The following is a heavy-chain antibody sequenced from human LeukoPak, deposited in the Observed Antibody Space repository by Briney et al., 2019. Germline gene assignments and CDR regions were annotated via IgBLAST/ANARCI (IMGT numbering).Heavy chain of an antibody. V-gene: IGHV3-23*01. CDR3: AKDPSGSVPTDWFDP. D-gene: IGHD1-26*01. J-gene: IGHJ5*02. Sequence: GGSLRLSCAASGLTFSSYAMSWVRQAPGKGLEWVSAISGSGGSTYYADSVKGRFTISRDNSKNTLYLQMNSLRAEDTAVYYCAKDPSGSVPTDWFDPWGQGTLVTVSS. CDR2: ISGSGGST. CDR1: GLTFSSYA.